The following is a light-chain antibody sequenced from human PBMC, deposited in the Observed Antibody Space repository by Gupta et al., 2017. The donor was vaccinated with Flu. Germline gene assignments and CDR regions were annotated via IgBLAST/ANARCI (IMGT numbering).Light chain of an antibody. CDR2: KDR. CDR1: TLPNQY. J-gene: IGLJ2*01. Sequence: SFELPQPPSVSVSPGQTARITCSGDTLPNQYTFWYQQKSGQAPMLVIYKDRQRPSGIPERFSGSSAGTTVTLTVSGVQAEDEADYYCQSADSSGTHVVFGGGTKLTVL. CDR3: QSADSSGTHVV. V-gene: IGLV3-25*03.